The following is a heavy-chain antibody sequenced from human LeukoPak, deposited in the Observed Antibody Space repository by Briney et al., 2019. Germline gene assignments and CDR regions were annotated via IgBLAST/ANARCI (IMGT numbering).Heavy chain of an antibody. Sequence: GGSLRLSCAASGFTFSSYSMNWVRQAPGRGLEWVSSISSSSSYIYYADSVKGRFTISRDNAKNSLYLQMNSLRAEDTAVYYCARDVTPDDAFDIWGQGTMVTVPS. V-gene: IGHV3-21*01. CDR3: ARDVTPDDAFDI. CDR1: GFTFSSYS. CDR2: ISSSSSYI. J-gene: IGHJ3*02. D-gene: IGHD2-21*02.